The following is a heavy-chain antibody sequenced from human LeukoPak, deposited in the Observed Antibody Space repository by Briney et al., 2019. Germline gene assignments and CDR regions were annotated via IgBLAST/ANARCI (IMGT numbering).Heavy chain of an antibody. CDR1: GFTFSSYW. J-gene: IGHJ4*02. Sequence: GGSLRLSCAASGFTFSSYWMHWVRHAPGKGLVWVSRINSDGSSTSYADSVKGRFTISRDNAKNTLYLQMNSLRAEDTAVYYCAREHYGDYSSPFDYWGQGTLVTVAS. V-gene: IGHV3-74*01. CDR2: INSDGSST. CDR3: AREHYGDYSSPFDY. D-gene: IGHD4-17*01.